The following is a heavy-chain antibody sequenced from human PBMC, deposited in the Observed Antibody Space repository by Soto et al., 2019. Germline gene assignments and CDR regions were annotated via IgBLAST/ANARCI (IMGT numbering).Heavy chain of an antibody. J-gene: IGHJ4*02. D-gene: IGHD2-21*02. Sequence: QVQLVQSGAEVKKPGASVKVSCKTSGYDFFKYNMHWVRQAPGQGLEWMGVINPNGGYTRHAQKFQGRVNMTRDTSSKIVYMDLSGLTSADTAMYYCTRADSDVVILPDVRPLFELWGQGALVTVSS. CDR3: TRADSDVVILPDVRPLFEL. CDR1: GYDFFKYN. V-gene: IGHV1-46*01. CDR2: INPNGGYT.